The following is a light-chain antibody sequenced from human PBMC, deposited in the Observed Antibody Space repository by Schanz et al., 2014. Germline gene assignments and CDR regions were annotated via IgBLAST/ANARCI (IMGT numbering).Light chain of an antibody. CDR3: QQGDSFPLT. CDR1: QSVSTNS. CDR2: GAS. J-gene: IGKJ4*01. Sequence: EIVLTQSPGTLSLSPGERATLSCRASQSVSTNSLAWYQQKPGQAPRLLIYGASSRATAIPDRFSGNGSRTDFTLTISSLQPEDFATYYCQQGDSFPLTFGGGTTVEIK. V-gene: IGKV3-20*01.